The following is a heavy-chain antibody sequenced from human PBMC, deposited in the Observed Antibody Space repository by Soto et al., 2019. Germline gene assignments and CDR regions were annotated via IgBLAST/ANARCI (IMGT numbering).Heavy chain of an antibody. D-gene: IGHD3-9*01. CDR3: AKVVRQRYFHWPSNDY. J-gene: IGHJ4*02. Sequence: GGSLRLSCAASGFTFSSYAMSWVRQAPGKGLEWVSAISGSGGSTYYADSVKGRFTISRDNSKNTLYLQMNSLRAEDTAVYYCAKVVRQRYFHWPSNDYWSQGTLVTVSS. CDR2: ISGSGGST. V-gene: IGHV3-23*01. CDR1: GFTFSSYA.